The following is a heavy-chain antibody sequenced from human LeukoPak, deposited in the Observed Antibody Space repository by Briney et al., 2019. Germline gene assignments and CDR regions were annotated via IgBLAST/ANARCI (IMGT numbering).Heavy chain of an antibody. CDR2: ISRGSKYI. V-gene: IGHV3-21*01. Sequence: GGSLRLSCGASGFTFSDYSMNWVRQAPGKGPEWVSSISRGSKYIHYADSVKGRFTISRDNAKNSLNLQVNSLRAEDTAVYYCVRERYHGSGAPKFDFWGQGTLVTVSS. CDR1: GFTFSDYS. CDR3: VRERYHGSGAPKFDF. D-gene: IGHD3-10*01. J-gene: IGHJ4*02.